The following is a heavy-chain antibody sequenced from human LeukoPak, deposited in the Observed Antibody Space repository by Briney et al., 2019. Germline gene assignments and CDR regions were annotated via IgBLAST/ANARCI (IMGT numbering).Heavy chain of an antibody. D-gene: IGHD1-1*01. CDR1: GFTFSSYA. V-gene: IGHV3-30*04. Sequence: GGSLRLSCAASGFTFSSYAMNWVRQAPGKGLEWVAVISYDGSNKYYADSVKGRFTISRDNSKNTLYLQMNSLRAEDTAVYYCALLTTGTTFAANWFDPWGQGTLVTVSS. J-gene: IGHJ5*02. CDR3: ALLTTGTTFAANWFDP. CDR2: ISYDGSNK.